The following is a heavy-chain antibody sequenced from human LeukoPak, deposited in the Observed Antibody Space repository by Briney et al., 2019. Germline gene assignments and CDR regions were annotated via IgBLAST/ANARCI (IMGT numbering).Heavy chain of an antibody. D-gene: IGHD3-3*01. CDR3: AREWSAFDY. V-gene: IGHV4-59*11. CDR2: VYYSGTT. CDR1: GDPLSNHRGHK. J-gene: IGHJ4*02. Sequence: SETLSLTRTVSGDPLSNHRGHKWNWIRQAPGKGLEWIGYVYYSGTTSYNPSVNSRVTISVDTSKNQFSLKLTSVTAADTAVYYCAREWSAFDYWGQGTLVTVSS.